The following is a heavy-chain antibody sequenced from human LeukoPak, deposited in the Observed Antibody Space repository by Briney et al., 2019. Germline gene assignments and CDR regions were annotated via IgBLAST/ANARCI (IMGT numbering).Heavy chain of an antibody. J-gene: IGHJ6*02. CDR1: GGTFSIYA. D-gene: IGHD6-13*01. CDR2: IIPIFGTA. CDR3: ARVAYDHSSSWYYYGMDV. Sequence: SVTVSFKGSGGTFSIYAISWGRQGPGQGIEWMGGIIPIFGTANYAQKFQGRVTITADESTSTAYMELSSLRSEDTAVYYCARVAYDHSSSWYYYGMDVCGQGTTVTVSS. V-gene: IGHV1-69*13.